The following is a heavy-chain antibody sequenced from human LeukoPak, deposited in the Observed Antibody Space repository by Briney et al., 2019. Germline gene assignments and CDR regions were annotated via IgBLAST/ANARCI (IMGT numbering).Heavy chain of an antibody. CDR1: GGSISSGSYY. D-gene: IGHD6-13*01. V-gene: IGHV4-61*02. Sequence: PSETLSLTCTVSGGSISSGSYYWSWIRQPAGKGLEWIGRIYTSGSTNYNPSLKSRVTISVDTSKNQFSLKLSSVTAADTAVYYCASYSSSLAYNWFDPWGQGTLVTVSS. CDR2: IYTSGST. CDR3: ASYSSSLAYNWFDP. J-gene: IGHJ5*02.